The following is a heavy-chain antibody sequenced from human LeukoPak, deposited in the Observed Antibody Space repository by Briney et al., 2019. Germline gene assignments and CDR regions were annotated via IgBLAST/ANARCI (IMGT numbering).Heavy chain of an antibody. Sequence: ASVKVSCKASGYTFTSYDINWVRQATGQGLEWMGWMNPNSGNTGYAQKFQGRVTMTRNTSISTAYMELSSLRSEDTAVYYCARFWSGGSCYSSGQDYWGQGTLVTVSS. J-gene: IGHJ4*02. CDR1: GYTFTSYD. CDR3: ARFWSGGSCYSSGQDY. D-gene: IGHD2-15*01. V-gene: IGHV1-8*01. CDR2: MNPNSGNT.